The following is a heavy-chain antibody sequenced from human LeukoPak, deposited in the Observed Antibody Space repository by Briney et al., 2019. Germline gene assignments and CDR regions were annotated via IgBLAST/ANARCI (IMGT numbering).Heavy chain of an antibody. J-gene: IGHJ4*02. V-gene: IGHV3-30*18. D-gene: IGHD6-13*01. Sequence: GRSLRLSCAASGFTFSHYGMYWVRQAPGKGLEWVAVISSDASNKYYADSVKGRFTISRDNSKNTLYLQMDSLRAEDTAVYYCAKASSSSWYGAFFDYWGQGTLVTVSS. CDR3: AKASSSSWYGAFFDY. CDR2: ISSDASNK. CDR1: GFTFSHYG.